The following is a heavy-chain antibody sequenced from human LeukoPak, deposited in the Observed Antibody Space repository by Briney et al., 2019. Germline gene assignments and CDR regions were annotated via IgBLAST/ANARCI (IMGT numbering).Heavy chain of an antibody. D-gene: IGHD3-3*01. CDR2: ISWNSGSI. J-gene: IGHJ6*02. CDR1: GFTFDDYA. CDR3: AKAEGDFWSGYAAGYYYGMDV. V-gene: IGHV3-9*01. Sequence: PGGSLRLSCAASGFTFDDYAMHWVRQAPGKGLEWDSGISWNSGSIGYADSVKGRFTISRDNAKNSLYLQMNSLRAEDTALYYCAKAEGDFWSGYAAGYYYGMDVWGQGTTVTVSS.